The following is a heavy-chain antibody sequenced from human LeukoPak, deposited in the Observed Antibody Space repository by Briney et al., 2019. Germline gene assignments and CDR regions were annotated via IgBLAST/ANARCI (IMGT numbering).Heavy chain of an antibody. CDR1: GGSFSVYY. D-gene: IGHD3-10*01. J-gene: IGHJ5*02. CDR2: INHSGST. Sequence: PSETLSLTCAVYGGSFSVYYWAWIRQPPGKGLEWIGEINHSGSTNYNPSLKSRVTISLDTSKNQFYLKVTSVTAADTAVYYCAKGLNNYGSGRDWFDPWGQGTLVTVSS. CDR3: AKGLNNYGSGRDWFDP. V-gene: IGHV4-34*01.